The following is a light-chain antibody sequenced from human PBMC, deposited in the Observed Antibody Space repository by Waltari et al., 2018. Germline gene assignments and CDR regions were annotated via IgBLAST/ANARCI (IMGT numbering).Light chain of an antibody. J-gene: IGKJ1*01. V-gene: IGKV3-11*01. CDR3: QQRSAWPRT. CDR2: DAS. CDR1: ESVGDV. Sequence: EIVLTQSPDTLSLSPGERATLPCRASESVGDVLAWYHQSPGKAPRLLIFDASKRAAGIPARFSASGSETEFTLTISSLEGEDFGVDLCQQRSAWPRTFGQGTKVE.